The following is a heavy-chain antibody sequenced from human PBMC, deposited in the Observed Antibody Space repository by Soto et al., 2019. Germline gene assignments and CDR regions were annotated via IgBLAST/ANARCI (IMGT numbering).Heavy chain of an antibody. D-gene: IGHD6-19*01. CDR3: ARNTGYSSGWRPFYYYYGMDV. CDR2: IYYSGST. J-gene: IGHJ6*02. CDR1: GGSISSSSYY. V-gene: IGHV4-39*01. Sequence: SETLSLTCTVSGGSISSSSYYWDWIRQPPGKGLEWIGSIYYSGSTYYNPSLKSRVTISVDTSKNQFSLKLSSVTAADTAVYYCARNTGYSSGWRPFYYYYGMDVWGQGTTVTVSS.